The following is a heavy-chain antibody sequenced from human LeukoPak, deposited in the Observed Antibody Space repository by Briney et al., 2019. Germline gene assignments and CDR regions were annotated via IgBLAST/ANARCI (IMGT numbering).Heavy chain of an antibody. CDR2: MNPNSGNT. D-gene: IGHD4-17*01. CDR1: GYSLIDFD. J-gene: IGHJ6*03. V-gene: IGHV1-8*01. CDR3: ARPVYGDYDSYYYYMDV. Sequence: ASVKVSCEASGYSLIDFDINWVRQATGQGLEWMGWMNPNSGNTGYAQGFQGRVTMTRDTSIGTAYMELSSLRSEDTAVYYCARPVYGDYDSYYYYMDVWGKGTTVTVSS.